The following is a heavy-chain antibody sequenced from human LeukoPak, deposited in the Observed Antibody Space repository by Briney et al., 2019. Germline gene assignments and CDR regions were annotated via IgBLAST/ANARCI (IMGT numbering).Heavy chain of an antibody. Sequence: GGSLRLSCIGSGFNFRDYYMSWIRLTPGRGLEWVSYISNTASSIYYGDSVKGRFVMSRDNANNVTYLQMSNLTVDDTALYYCARRKRSFDFWGQGTLVTVSS. J-gene: IGHJ4*02. CDR2: ISNTASSI. V-gene: IGHV3-11*01. CDR3: ARRKRSFDF. CDR1: GFNFRDYY.